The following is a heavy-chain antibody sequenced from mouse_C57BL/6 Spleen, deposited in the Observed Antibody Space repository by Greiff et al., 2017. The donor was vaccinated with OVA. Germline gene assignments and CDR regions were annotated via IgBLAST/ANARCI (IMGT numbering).Heavy chain of an antibody. CDR2: IYPRSGNT. Sequence: QVQLKQSGAELARPGASVKLSCKASGYTFTSYGISWVKQRTGQGLEWIGEIYPRSGNTYYNEKFKGKATLTADKSSSTAYMELRSLTSEDSAVYFCARDYYGSSLYYYAMDYWGQGTSVTVSS. V-gene: IGHV1-81*01. CDR1: GYTFTSYG. CDR3: ARDYYGSSLYYYAMDY. D-gene: IGHD1-1*01. J-gene: IGHJ4*01.